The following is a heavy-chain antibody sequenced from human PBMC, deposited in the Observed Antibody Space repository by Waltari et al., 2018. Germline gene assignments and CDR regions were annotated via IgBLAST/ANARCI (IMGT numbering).Heavy chain of an antibody. V-gene: IGHV3-30*18. J-gene: IGHJ5*02. CDR1: GFIFSNYG. CDR3: AKANRHSGQDNWFDP. CDR2: ISFDGLDK. D-gene: IGHD2-15*01. Sequence: SGFIFSNYGMHWVRQAPGKGLEWVAVISFDGLDKRYADSVKGRFTISRDNSKNTLFLELNSLTTDDTGVYFCAKANRHSGQDNWFDPWGHGAPVTVS.